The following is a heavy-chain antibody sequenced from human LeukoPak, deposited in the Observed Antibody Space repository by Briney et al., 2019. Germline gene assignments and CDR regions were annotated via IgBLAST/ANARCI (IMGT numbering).Heavy chain of an antibody. Sequence: SETLSLTCTVSGGSISSSSYYWGWIRQPPGKGLEWIGSIYYSGSTYYNPSLKSRVTISVDTSKNQFSLKLSSVTAADTAVYYCARGGVQLWFGELQYNWFDPWGQGTLVTVSS. CDR1: GGSISSSSYY. D-gene: IGHD3-10*01. CDR2: IYYSGST. V-gene: IGHV4-39*01. J-gene: IGHJ5*02. CDR3: ARGGVQLWFGELQYNWFDP.